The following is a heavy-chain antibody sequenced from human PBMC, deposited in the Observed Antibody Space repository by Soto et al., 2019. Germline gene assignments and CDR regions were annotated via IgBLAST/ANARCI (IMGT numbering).Heavy chain of an antibody. J-gene: IGHJ6*02. CDR1: GFTFRNFA. D-gene: IGHD6-19*01. CDR3: ARDGAGKDYYYYGMDV. Sequence: PGGSLRLSCAASGFTFRNFAMAWVRQAPGKGLDWVSAVTGSGKNTYYADSVKGRFTISRDNSKNTLYLQMNSLRAEDTAVYYCARDGAGKDYYYYGMDVWGQGTTVNVSS. CDR2: VTGSGKNT. V-gene: IGHV3-23*01.